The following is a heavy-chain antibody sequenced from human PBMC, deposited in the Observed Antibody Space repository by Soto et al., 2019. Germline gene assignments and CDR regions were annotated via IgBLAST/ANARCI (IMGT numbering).Heavy chain of an antibody. Sequence: QVQLVQSGAEVKKPGSSVKVSCKASGGTFSSYAISWVRQAPGQGLEWMGGIIPIFGTANYAQKYQGRVTITADESTRTAYMELSSLRSEDTAVDYCARVMRDIVTLGGMDVWGQGTTVTVSS. D-gene: IGHD2-15*01. CDR3: ARVMRDIVTLGGMDV. J-gene: IGHJ6*02. CDR1: GGTFSSYA. V-gene: IGHV1-69*01. CDR2: IIPIFGTA.